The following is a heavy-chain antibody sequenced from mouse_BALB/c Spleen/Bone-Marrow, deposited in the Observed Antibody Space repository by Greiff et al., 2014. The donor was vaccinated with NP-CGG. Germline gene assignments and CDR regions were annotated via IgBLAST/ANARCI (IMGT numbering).Heavy chain of an antibody. V-gene: IGHV1S16*01. J-gene: IGHJ2*01. CDR1: GYTFASYW. CDR3: TIGGFDY. CDR2: INPSNGGT. Sequence: VQLQQSXAELVKPGASVQLSCKASGYTFASYWLPWVKLRPGQGFEWIGEINPSNGGTNYNEKFKRKATLTVDKSSSTAYMQLSSLTSEDSAVYYCTIGGFDYWGQGTTLTVAS.